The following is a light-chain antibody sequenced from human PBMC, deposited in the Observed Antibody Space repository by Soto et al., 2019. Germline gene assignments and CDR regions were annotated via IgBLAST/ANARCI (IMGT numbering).Light chain of an antibody. Sequence: QSVLTQSPSVSGAPGQRVTLSCTGSSSNIGAGYDVHWYQQLPGAAPKLLIYDNNNRPSGVPDRFSGSKSGASASLAITGLQAEDEPDYYCQSYDTRLSGYVFGTGTKVTVL. CDR3: QSYDTRLSGYV. CDR1: SSNIGAGYD. V-gene: IGLV1-40*01. CDR2: DNN. J-gene: IGLJ1*01.